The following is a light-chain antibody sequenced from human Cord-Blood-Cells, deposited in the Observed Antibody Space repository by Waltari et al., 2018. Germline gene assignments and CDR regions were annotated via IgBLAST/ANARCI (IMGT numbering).Light chain of an antibody. CDR2: AAS. CDR3: QQSYSTPPT. J-gene: IGKJ4*01. CDR1: QSISSY. V-gene: IGKV1-39*01. Sequence: DIQMTQSPSSLSASVGDRVTITCPASQSISSYLNWYQQKPGKAPKLQIYAASRLQSGVPSRFSGSRSGTDFTLTISSLQPEDFATFYCQQSYSTPPTSGGGTKVEIK.